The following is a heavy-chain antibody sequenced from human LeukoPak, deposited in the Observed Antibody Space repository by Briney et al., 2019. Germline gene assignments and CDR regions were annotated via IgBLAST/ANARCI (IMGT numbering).Heavy chain of an antibody. CDR1: GGSISSYY. Sequence: SETLSLTCTVSGGSISSYYRSWIRQPPGKGLEWIGYMYYSGSANYNPSLKSRVTISVDTSKNQFSLKMSSVTAADTAVYYCARHSRYCSGVSCYENFDYWGPGTLVTVSS. CDR3: ARHSRYCSGVSCYENFDY. D-gene: IGHD2-15*01. V-gene: IGHV4-59*08. J-gene: IGHJ4*02. CDR2: MYYSGSA.